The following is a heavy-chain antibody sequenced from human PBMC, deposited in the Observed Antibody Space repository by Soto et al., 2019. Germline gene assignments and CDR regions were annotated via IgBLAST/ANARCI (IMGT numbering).Heavy chain of an antibody. CDR2: MNPNSGNT. J-gene: IGHJ6*02. CDR1: GYTVTSYD. V-gene: IGHV1-8*01. D-gene: IGHD3-3*01. Sequence: AAVKVSCKVSGYTVTSYDINWVRQATGQGLEWMGWMNPNSGNTGYAQKFQGRDTMTRNTSISTAYMELSSRRCEDTAGYYWASGKTAGITIFGVVSSFFYYGLAVWGHVTTFT. CDR3: ASGKTAGITIFGVVSSFFYYGLAV.